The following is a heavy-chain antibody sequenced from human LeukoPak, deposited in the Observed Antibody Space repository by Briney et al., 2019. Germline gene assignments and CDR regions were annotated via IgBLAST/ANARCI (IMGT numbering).Heavy chain of an antibody. V-gene: IGHV3-53*01. CDR2: IYSGGST. J-gene: IGHJ4*02. Sequence: PGGSLRLSCAPSGFIFEDYGMHWVRQAPGKGLEWVSVIYSGGSTYYADSVKGRFTISRDNSKNTLYLQMNSLRAEDTAVYYCARRSDYGDYGYYFDYWGQGTLVTVSS. CDR1: GFIFEDYG. CDR3: ARRSDYGDYGYYFDY. D-gene: IGHD4-17*01.